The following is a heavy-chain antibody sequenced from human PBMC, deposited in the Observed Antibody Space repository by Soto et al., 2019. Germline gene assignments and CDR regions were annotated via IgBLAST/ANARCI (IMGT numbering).Heavy chain of an antibody. CDR1: GFTFSSYS. J-gene: IGHJ6*03. D-gene: IGHD3-10*01. CDR3: AIDYGSGSYYNVEYYYYYYYMDV. Sequence: GGSLRLSCAASGFTFSSYSMNWVRQAPGKGLEWVTYISSSISTIYYADSVKGRFTISRDNAKNSLYLQMNSLRAEDTAVYYCAIDYGSGSYYNVEYYYYYYYMDVWGKGTTVTVSS. V-gene: IGHV3-48*01. CDR2: ISSSISTI.